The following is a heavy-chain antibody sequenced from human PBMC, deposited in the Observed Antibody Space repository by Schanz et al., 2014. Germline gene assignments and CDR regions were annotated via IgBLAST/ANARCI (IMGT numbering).Heavy chain of an antibody. D-gene: IGHD2-21*01. CDR1: GGSISSGVW. CDR3: TRSTLWSYDV. CDR2: IFHSGTT. J-gene: IGHJ3*01. Sequence: QVPLQESGPGLVKPSGTLSLTCVVSGGSISSGVWWTWARQSPGKGLEWIGEIFHSGTTNYNPSLESRVTIAVETSKNQFSPMLTFMTAADTAVYYCTRSTLWSYDVWGRGTMVIVSS. V-gene: IGHV4-4*02.